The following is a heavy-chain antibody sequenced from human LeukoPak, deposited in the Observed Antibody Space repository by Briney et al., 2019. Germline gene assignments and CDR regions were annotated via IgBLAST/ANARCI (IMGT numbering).Heavy chain of an antibody. CDR1: GFTFDDYA. V-gene: IGHV3-9*01. CDR3: ARDERAFDY. CDR2: ISWNSGSI. J-gene: IGHJ4*02. Sequence: GRSLRLSCAASGFTFDDYAMHWVRQAPGKGLEWVSGISWNSGSIGYADSVKGRFTISRDNAKNSLYLQMNSLRAEDTAVYYCARDERAFDYWGQGTLVTVSS.